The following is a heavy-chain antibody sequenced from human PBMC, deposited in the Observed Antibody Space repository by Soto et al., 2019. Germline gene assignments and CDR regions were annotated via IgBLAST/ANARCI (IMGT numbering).Heavy chain of an antibody. D-gene: IGHD5-12*01. CDR3: GGDDRGVFVY. Sequence: GGSLRLSCAASGFTFSSYWMSWVRQAPGKGLEWVANTKQDESEKFYVDSVKGRFTISRDNARNSLFLQMNSLRAEDTAIYYCGGDDRGVFVYWGQGTLVTVSS. V-gene: IGHV3-7*01. CDR1: GFTFSSYW. J-gene: IGHJ4*02. CDR2: TKQDESEK.